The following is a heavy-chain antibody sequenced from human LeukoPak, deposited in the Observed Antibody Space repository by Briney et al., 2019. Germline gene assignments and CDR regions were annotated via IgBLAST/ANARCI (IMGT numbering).Heavy chain of an antibody. Sequence: SGGCLRLSCAAAGFTFTSYNMNWVRQAPGKGLEWVSSIPSSSGYIYYADSVKGRFTISRDNAKKSLYLQMDSLRVEDTAVYYCASDPYSGNYGAYYYYYMDVWGKGTTVTVSS. V-gene: IGHV3-21*01. J-gene: IGHJ6*03. CDR1: GFTFTSYN. CDR3: ASDPYSGNYGAYYYYYMDV. D-gene: IGHD1-26*01. CDR2: IPSSSGYI.